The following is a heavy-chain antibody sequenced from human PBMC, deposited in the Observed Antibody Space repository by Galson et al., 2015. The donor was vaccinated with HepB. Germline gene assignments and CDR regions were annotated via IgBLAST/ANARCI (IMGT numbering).Heavy chain of an antibody. V-gene: IGHV3-74*01. CDR2: LNSDGSSS. J-gene: IGHJ4*02. CDR3: ARGRPGTFTVLGN. CDR1: GFTFSGHW. D-gene: IGHD1-1*01. Sequence: SLRLSCEASGFTFSGHWMHWVRQAPGKGLIWVSRLNSDGSSSSYGDYVKGRFTISRDDAKNTLYMQMNSLRAEDTAIYYCARGRPGTFTVLGNWGQGTLVTVSS.